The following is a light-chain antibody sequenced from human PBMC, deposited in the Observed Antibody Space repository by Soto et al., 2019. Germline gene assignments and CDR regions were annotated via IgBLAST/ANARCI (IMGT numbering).Light chain of an antibody. J-gene: IGKJ3*01. V-gene: IGKV3-15*01. CDR1: QSVSSN. CDR3: HQYNSWPRGT. Sequence: EVVMTQSPDTLSVSPGERATLSCRASQSVSSNLAWYQQKLGQAPRLLIYGASTRATGISAKFSGSGSGTEFTLTISSLQSEDSAVYYCHQYNSWPRGTFGPGTKVEIK. CDR2: GAS.